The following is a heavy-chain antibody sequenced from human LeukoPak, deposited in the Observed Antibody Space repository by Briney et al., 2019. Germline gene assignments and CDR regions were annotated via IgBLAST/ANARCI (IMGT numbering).Heavy chain of an antibody. CDR2: NIPIFGTA. Sequence: VASVKVSCKASGGTFSSYAISWVRQAPGQGLEWMGGNIPIFGTANYAQKFQGRVTITADESTSTAYMELSSLRSEDTAVYYCARAPRELKSYYYYYYGMDVWGQGTTVTVSS. V-gene: IGHV1-69*13. D-gene: IGHD1-26*01. CDR1: GGTFSSYA. CDR3: ARAPRELKSYYYYYYGMDV. J-gene: IGHJ6*02.